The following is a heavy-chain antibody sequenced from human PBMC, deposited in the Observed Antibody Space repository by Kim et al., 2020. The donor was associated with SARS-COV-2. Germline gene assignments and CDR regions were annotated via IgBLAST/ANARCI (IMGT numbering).Heavy chain of an antibody. CDR2: VHHSGST. CDR3: ARNPLQHTSGYNDY. J-gene: IGHJ4*01. D-gene: IGHD5-12*01. V-gene: IGHV4-34*01. Sequence: SETLSLTCAVYSGSFSGYYWNWIRQSPGKGLEWIGEVHHSGSTNYNPTLKSRVTISLDKSKNQFSLKLTSVTAADTAVYYCARNPLQHTSGYNDYWGHGTLVTVSS. CDR1: SGSFSGYY.